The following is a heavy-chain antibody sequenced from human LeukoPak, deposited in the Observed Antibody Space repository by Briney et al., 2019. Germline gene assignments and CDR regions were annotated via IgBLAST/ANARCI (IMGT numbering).Heavy chain of an antibody. J-gene: IGHJ3*02. Sequence: SETLSLTCAVYGGSFSGYYWSWIRQPPGKGLEWIGEINHSGSTNYNPSLKSRVTISVDTSKNQFSLKLSSVTAVDTAVYYCAREIGGLTVTPNDAFDIWGQGTMVTVSS. CDR3: AREIGGLTVTPNDAFDI. V-gene: IGHV4-34*01. D-gene: IGHD4-17*01. CDR1: GGSFSGYY. CDR2: INHSGST.